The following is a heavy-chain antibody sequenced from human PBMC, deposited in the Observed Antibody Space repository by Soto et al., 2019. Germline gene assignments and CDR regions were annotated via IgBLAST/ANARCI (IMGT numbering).Heavy chain of an antibody. V-gene: IGHV3-11*06. CDR3: ARNYYDSSGYPSFDH. Sequence: PGGSLRLSCAASGFTFSDSYYMSWIRQAPGKGLEWVSYISRSSSYIDYAESVKGRFTISRDNAKNTLYLQMNSLRAEDTAVYYCARNYYDSSGYPSFDHWGQGTQVTVSS. J-gene: IGHJ4*02. D-gene: IGHD3-22*01. CDR1: GFTFSDSYY. CDR2: ISRSSSYI.